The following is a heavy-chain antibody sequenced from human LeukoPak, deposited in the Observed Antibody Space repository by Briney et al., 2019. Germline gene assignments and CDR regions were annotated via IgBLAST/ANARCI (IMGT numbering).Heavy chain of an antibody. J-gene: IGHJ4*02. Sequence: GGSLRLSCAASGFTFSSYAMHWVRQAPGKGLEWVAVISYDGSNKYYADSVKGRFTISRDNSKNTLYLQMNSLRAEETAVYYCAREYYEILTGSYYFDYSGQGTPVTASS. CDR2: ISYDGSNK. V-gene: IGHV3-30*04. CDR3: AREYYEILTGSYYFDY. D-gene: IGHD3-9*01. CDR1: GFTFSSYA.